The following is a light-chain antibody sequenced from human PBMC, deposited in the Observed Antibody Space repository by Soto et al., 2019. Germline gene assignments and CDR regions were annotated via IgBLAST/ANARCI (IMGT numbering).Light chain of an antibody. V-gene: IGKV3-15*01. J-gene: IGKJ4*01. CDR3: QQYNVCPLT. Sequence: EIALTPSPATLSVSQGERATLSCRASLSVSSNLAWYQQKHGQTPTLLISVASTSATGIPARFSGSGAGTEFTLTSSSLPSEDFAVYYWQQYNVCPLTFGGGTKVEFK. CDR1: LSVSSN. CDR2: VAS.